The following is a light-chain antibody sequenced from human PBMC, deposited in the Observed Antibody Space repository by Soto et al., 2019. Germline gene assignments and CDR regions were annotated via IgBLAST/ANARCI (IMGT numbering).Light chain of an antibody. CDR2: DAS. Sequence: DIQMTQSPSTLSASVGDRVTITCRASQSIRYWLAWYQHKPGKAPKLLIYDASTLESGVPTRFSGSGSGTEFTLTISRLHPDDFATYYCQQYNILSTFGQGTKVDIK. CDR3: QQYNILST. CDR1: QSIRYW. J-gene: IGKJ1*01. V-gene: IGKV1-5*01.